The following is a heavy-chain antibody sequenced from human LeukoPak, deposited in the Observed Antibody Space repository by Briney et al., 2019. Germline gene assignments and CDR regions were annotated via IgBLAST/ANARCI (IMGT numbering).Heavy chain of an antibody. D-gene: IGHD5-12*01. CDR2: IYPLDSGA. CDR1: GYRFTNYW. V-gene: IGHV5-51*01. J-gene: IGHJ4*02. Sequence: GESLKISCKGSGYRFTNYWIGWVRQMPGKGLEWMGIIYPLDSGARYSPSFQGQVTISADKSINTAYLQWSSLRASDTAMYYCARSGYRGYEFDYWGQGTLVTVSS. CDR3: ARSGYRGYEFDY.